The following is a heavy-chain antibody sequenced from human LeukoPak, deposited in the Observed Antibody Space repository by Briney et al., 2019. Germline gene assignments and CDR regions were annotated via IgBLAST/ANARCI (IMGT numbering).Heavy chain of an antibody. CDR2: ISGSGGST. CDR3: AKDPTMARRVTDSWFDP. D-gene: IGHD2-21*02. CDR1: GFTFSSYA. J-gene: IGHJ5*02. Sequence: GGSLRLSCAAPGFTFSSYAMSWVRQAPGKGLEWVSAISGSGGSTYYADSVKGRFTISRDNSKNTLYLQMNSLRAEDTAVYYRAKDPTMARRVTDSWFDPWGQGTLVTVSS. V-gene: IGHV3-23*01.